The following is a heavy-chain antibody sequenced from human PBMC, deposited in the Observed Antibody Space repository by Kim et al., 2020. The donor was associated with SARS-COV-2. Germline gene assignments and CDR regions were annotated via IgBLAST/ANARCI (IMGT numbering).Heavy chain of an antibody. CDR2: IYYSGST. Sequence: SETLSLTCTVSGGSVSSGSYYWSWIRQPPGKGLEWIGYIYYSGSTNYNPSLKSRVTISVDTSKNQFSLKLSSVTAADTAVYYCASTRDRMAVFLDYWGQGTLVTVSS. D-gene: IGHD2-2*01. CDR1: GGSVSSGSYY. J-gene: IGHJ4*02. V-gene: IGHV4-61*01. CDR3: ASTRDRMAVFLDY.